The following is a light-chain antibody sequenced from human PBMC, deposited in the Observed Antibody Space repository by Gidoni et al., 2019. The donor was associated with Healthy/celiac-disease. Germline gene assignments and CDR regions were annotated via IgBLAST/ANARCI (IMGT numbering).Light chain of an antibody. CDR1: QSISSW. Sequence: DIHMTQSPSTLSASVGDRVTITCRASQSISSWLAWYQQKPGKAPKLLIYKASSLESGGPSRFSGSGSGTEFTLTISSLQPDDFATYYCQQYNNYWTFXQXTKVEIK. CDR3: QQYNNYWT. J-gene: IGKJ1*01. V-gene: IGKV1-5*03. CDR2: KAS.